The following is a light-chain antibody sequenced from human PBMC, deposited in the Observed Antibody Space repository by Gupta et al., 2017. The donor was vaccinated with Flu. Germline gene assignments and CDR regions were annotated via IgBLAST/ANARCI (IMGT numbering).Light chain of an antibody. CDR1: SSDVGGYKY. CDR2: EVT. CDR3: SSYTSSSSVV. V-gene: IGLV2-14*01. J-gene: IGLJ2*01. Sequence: SALTQPASVSGSPGQSITISCTGTSSDVGGYKYVSWYQQHPVKAPKLMIYEVTNRPSGVSNRFSGSKSGNTASLTISGLQAEDEADYYCSSYTSSSSVVFGGGTKLTVL.